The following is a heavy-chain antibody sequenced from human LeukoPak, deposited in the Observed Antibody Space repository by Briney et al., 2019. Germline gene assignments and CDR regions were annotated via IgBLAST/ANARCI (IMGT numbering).Heavy chain of an antibody. V-gene: IGHV1-2*02. Sequence: ASVKVSCKASGYTFTGFYIHWVRQAPGQGLEWMGWINLDRGGTNYAQKFQGRVTLTRDMSINTAYMELSGLTSDDTAMYYCVREDFVVIPAAMRGDYWGQGTLVIVSS. CDR2: INLDRGGT. D-gene: IGHD2-2*01. CDR1: GYTFTGFY. CDR3: VREDFVVIPAAMRGDY. J-gene: IGHJ4*02.